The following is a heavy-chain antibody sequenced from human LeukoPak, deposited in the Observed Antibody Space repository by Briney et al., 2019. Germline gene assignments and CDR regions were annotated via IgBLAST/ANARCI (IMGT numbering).Heavy chain of an antibody. CDR1: GYTFTDYY. CDR2: INPNGGGT. J-gene: IGHJ1*01. D-gene: IGHD2-2*01. CDR3: ARDILLVPAALGFQH. V-gene: IGHV1-2*02. Sequence: ASVKVSCKASGYTFTDYYIHWVRQAPGQGLEWMGWINPNGGGTNYAQKFQGRVTVTRDTSINTAYMELSSLRSDDTALYYCARDILLVPAALGFQHWGQGSLVTVSS.